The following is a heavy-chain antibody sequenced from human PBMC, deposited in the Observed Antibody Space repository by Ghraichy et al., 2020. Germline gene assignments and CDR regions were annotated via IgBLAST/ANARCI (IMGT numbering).Heavy chain of an antibody. D-gene: IGHD3-10*01. CDR2: IDWDDDK. V-gene: IGHV2-70*11. J-gene: IGHJ5*02. CDR1: GFSLSTSGMC. Sequence: TLSLTLTCTFSGFSLSTSGMCVSWIRQPPGKALEWLARIDWDDDKYYSTSLKTRLTISKDTSKNQVVLTMTNMDPVDTATYYCARTIWFGEGGWFDPWGQGTLVTVSS. CDR3: ARTIWFGEGGWFDP.